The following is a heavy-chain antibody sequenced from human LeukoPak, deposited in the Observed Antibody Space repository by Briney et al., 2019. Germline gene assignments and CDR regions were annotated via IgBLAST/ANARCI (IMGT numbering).Heavy chain of an antibody. V-gene: IGHV3-30*18. CDR3: AKIVPATVDY. J-gene: IGHJ4*02. Sequence: GGSVTLSCAPSGFTFSSYAMRWVRQAPGRGLGWVAFISTDGSNKHSIDSEKGRLTISRDNSKNTLYLQMNSLRAEDTAVYYCAKIVPATVDYWGQGTLVTVST. D-gene: IGHD2-15*01. CDR2: ISTDGSNK. CDR1: GFTFSSYA.